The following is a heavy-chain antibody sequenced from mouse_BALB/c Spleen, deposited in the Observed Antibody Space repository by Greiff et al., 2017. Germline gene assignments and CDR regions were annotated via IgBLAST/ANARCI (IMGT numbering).Heavy chain of an antibody. Sequence: EVMLVESGGGLVKPGGSLKLSCAASGFTFSSYAMSWVRQTPEKRLEWVASISSGGSTYYPDSVKGRFTISRDNARNILYLQMSSLRSEDTAMYYCARGGRYDEDYFDYWGQGTTLTVSS. J-gene: IGHJ2*01. CDR1: GFTFSSYA. CDR3: ARGGRYDEDYFDY. D-gene: IGHD2-14*01. V-gene: IGHV5-6-5*01. CDR2: ISSGGST.